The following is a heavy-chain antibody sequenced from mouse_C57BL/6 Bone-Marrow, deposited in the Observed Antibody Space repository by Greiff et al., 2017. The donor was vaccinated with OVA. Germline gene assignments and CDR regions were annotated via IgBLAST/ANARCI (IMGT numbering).Heavy chain of an antibody. Sequence: QVQLKQSGAELVRPGTSVKMSCKASGYTFTNYWIGWAKQRPGHGLEWIGDIYPGGGYTNYNEKFKGKATLTADKSSRTAYMQFSSLTSEDSAIYYCARRGDGNFLFDYWGQGTTLTVSS. CDR2: IYPGGGYT. V-gene: IGHV1-63*01. CDR1: GYTFTNYW. J-gene: IGHJ2*01. CDR3: ARRGDGNFLFDY. D-gene: IGHD2-1*01.